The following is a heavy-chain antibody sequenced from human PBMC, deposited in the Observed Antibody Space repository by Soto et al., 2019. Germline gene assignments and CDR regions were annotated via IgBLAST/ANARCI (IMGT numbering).Heavy chain of an antibody. CDR1: GFTVINTY. J-gene: IGHJ4*02. CDR2: IYRDGRT. Sequence: EMQLVESGGGLVQPGGSLRLSCAASGFTVINTYLSWVRQARGKGLEWVSVIYRDGRTYYADSVKGRFTISRDHSKNTRWLQMNSLRAEDTAVYYCTRDPVDSPVFDYWGQGTLVTVSS. V-gene: IGHV3-66*01. D-gene: IGHD2-15*01. CDR3: TRDPVDSPVFDY.